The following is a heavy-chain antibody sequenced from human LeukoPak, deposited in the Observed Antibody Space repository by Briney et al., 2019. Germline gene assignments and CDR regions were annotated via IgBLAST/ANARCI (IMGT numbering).Heavy chain of an antibody. CDR3: ARLWDNTVTTGRGYYYYYGMDV. D-gene: IGHD4-4*01. J-gene: IGHJ6*02. Sequence: SETLSLTCTVSGGSISSYYWSWIRQPPGKGLEWIGYIYYSGSTNYNPSLKSRVTISVDTSKNQFSLKLSSVTAADTAVYYCARLWDNTVTTGRGYYYYYGMDVWGQGTTVTVSS. CDR2: IYYSGST. V-gene: IGHV4-59*12. CDR1: GGSISSYY.